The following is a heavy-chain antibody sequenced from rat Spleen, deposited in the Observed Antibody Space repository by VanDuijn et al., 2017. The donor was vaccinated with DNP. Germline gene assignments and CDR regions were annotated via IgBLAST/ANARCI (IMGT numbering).Heavy chain of an antibody. V-gene: IGHV5-31*01. Sequence: EVQLVESGGDLVQPGRSLKLSCVVSGFTVNNFWMAWIRQVPGKGLEWVAAIISSGGSTYYPNSVKGRFTISSDNAKNTLYLQMNSLRSEDTATYYCSTAIYFTYKSAWGQGTLVTVSS. J-gene: IGHJ3*01. CDR3: STAIYFTYKSA. CDR1: GFTVNNFW. CDR2: IISSGGST. D-gene: IGHD4-3*01.